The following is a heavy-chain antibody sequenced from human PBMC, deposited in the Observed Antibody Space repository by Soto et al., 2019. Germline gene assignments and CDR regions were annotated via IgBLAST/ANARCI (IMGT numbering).Heavy chain of an antibody. CDR1: GGSISSGGYS. J-gene: IGHJ3*02. D-gene: IGHD3-9*01. Sequence: PSETLSLTCAVSGGSISSGGYSWSWIRQPPGKGLEWIGYIYHSGSTYYNPSLKSRVTISVDKSTSTAYMELSSLRSEDTAVYYCASPHTYYDILTRAFDIWGQGTMVTVSS. CDR2: IYHSGST. V-gene: IGHV4-30-2*02. CDR3: ASPHTYYDILTRAFDI.